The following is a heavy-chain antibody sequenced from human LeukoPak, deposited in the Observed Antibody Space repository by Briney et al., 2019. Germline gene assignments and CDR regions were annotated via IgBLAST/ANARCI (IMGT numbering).Heavy chain of an antibody. D-gene: IGHD3-22*01. V-gene: IGHV4-59*01. CDR3: ARLYYYDSAGSFFDY. J-gene: IGHJ4*02. CDR2: IYYSGST. CDR1: GGSISSYY. Sequence: PSETLSLTCTVSGGSISSYYWSWIRQPPGKGLEWIGYIYYSGSTNYNPSLKSRVTISVDTSKNQFSPKLSSVTAADTAVYYCARLYYYDSAGSFFDYWGQGTLVTVSS.